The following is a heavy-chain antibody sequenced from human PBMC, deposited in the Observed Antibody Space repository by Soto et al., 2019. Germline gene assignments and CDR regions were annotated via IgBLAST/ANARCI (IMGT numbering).Heavy chain of an antibody. J-gene: IGHJ4*02. CDR3: ARALWSAAGLYFDY. V-gene: IGHV4-4*07. Sequence: QVQLQESGPGLVKPSETLSLTCTVSGGSISNYYWSWIRQPAGKGMEWVGRIHATESTNYNPSLKSRVTMSIDTSNNQFSLKLGSLTAADTAVYYCARALWSAAGLYFDYWGQGTLVTVSS. CDR1: GGSISNYY. CDR2: IHATEST. D-gene: IGHD6-13*01.